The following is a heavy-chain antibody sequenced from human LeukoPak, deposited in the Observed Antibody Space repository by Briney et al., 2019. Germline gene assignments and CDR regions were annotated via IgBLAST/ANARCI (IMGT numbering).Heavy chain of an antibody. CDR3: ARNRCSGGSCYSFRWFDP. CDR1: GYTFTGYY. D-gene: IGHD2-15*01. V-gene: IGHV1-2*02. J-gene: IGHJ5*02. CDR2: INPNSGGR. Sequence: GASVKVSCKASGYTFTGYYMHWVRQAPGQGLEWMGWINPNSGGRNYAQKFQVRVTMTMDTSISTAYMELSRLRSDDTAVYYCARNRCSGGSCYSFRWFDPWGQGTLVTVSS.